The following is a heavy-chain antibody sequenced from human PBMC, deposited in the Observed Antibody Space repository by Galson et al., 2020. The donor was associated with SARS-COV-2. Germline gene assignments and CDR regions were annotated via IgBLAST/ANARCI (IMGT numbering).Heavy chain of an antibody. CDR2: IWYDGSNK. CDR3: AKDSYPQTLDY. J-gene: IGHJ4*02. CDR1: GFTFSSYG. V-gene: IGHV3-33*06. Sequence: GGSLRLSCAASGFTFSSYGMHWVRQAPGKGLEWVAVIWYDGSNKYYADSVKGRFTISRDNSKNTLYLQMNSLRAEDTAVYYCAKDSYPQTLDYWGQGTLVTVSS. D-gene: IGHD3-16*01.